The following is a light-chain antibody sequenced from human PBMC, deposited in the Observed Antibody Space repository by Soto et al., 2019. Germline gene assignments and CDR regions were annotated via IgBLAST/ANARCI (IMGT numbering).Light chain of an antibody. Sequence: QTVVTQEPSLTVSPGGTVTLTCASSAGAVTSGNAPNWFQQKPGQAPRALIYSTSTKHSWTPARFSGSLLGGEAALTLSGVQPEDEADYFCLLFHDDAWVFGGGTKLTVL. J-gene: IGLJ3*02. CDR3: LLFHDDAWV. CDR1: AGAVTSGNA. CDR2: STS. V-gene: IGLV7-43*01.